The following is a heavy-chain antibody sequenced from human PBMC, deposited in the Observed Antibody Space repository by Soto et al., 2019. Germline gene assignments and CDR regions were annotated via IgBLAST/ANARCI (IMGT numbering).Heavy chain of an antibody. J-gene: IGHJ6*02. V-gene: IGHV3-30*18. CDR3: AKRDSSIAANGMDV. D-gene: IGHD6-6*01. Sequence: QVQLVESGGGVVQPGRSLRLSCAASGFTFSSYGMHWVRQAPGKGLEWVAVISYDGSNKYYADSVKGRFTISRDNSKNTLYLQMNSLRVEDTAVYYCAKRDSSIAANGMDVWGQGTTVTVSS. CDR1: GFTFSSYG. CDR2: ISYDGSNK.